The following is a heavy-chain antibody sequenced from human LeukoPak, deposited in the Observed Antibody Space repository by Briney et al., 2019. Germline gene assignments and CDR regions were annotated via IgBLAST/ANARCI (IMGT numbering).Heavy chain of an antibody. Sequence: GASVKVSCKASGYTFTSYAMHWVRQAPGQRLEWMGWINAGNGNTKYSQEFQGRVTITRDTSASTAYMELSSLRFEDTAVYYCANQEWLRFNLNAFDIWGQGTMVTVSS. V-gene: IGHV1-3*03. CDR2: INAGNGNT. CDR1: GYTFTSYA. D-gene: IGHD5-12*01. CDR3: ANQEWLRFNLNAFDI. J-gene: IGHJ3*02.